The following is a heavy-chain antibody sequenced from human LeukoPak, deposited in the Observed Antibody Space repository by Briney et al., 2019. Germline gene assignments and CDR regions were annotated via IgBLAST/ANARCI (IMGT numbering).Heavy chain of an antibody. J-gene: IGHJ3*02. CDR1: GFTFSSYG. Sequence: GGSLRLSCAASGFTFSSYGMHWVRQAPGKGLEWVAVISYDGSNKYYTDSVKGRFTISRDNSKNTLYLQMNSLRAEDTAVYYCAKARGYQLLRGPLSDAFDIWGQGTMVTVSS. V-gene: IGHV3-30*18. CDR3: AKARGYQLLRGPLSDAFDI. CDR2: ISYDGSNK. D-gene: IGHD2-2*01.